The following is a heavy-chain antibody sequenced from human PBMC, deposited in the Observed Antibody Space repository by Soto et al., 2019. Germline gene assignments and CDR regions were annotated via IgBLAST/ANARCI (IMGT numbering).Heavy chain of an antibody. CDR3: ARDRRDGYKRYFEF. D-gene: IGHD5-12*01. CDR1: GDSIIGIYH. CDR2: IYHTGTT. Sequence: SETLSLTCAVSGDSIIGIYHSAWIRQSPGRGLEWIASIYHTGTTYYTPSLESRLTISVDTSKNQFSLRLTSVTAADSAVYFCARDRRDGYKRYFEFWGQGNQVT. J-gene: IGHJ4*02. V-gene: IGHV4-38-2*02.